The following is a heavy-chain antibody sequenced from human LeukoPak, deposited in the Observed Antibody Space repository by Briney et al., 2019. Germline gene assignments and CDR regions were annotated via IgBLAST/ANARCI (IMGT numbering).Heavy chain of an antibody. Sequence: SETLSLTCAVYDGSFSGYYWTWIRQPPGRGLEWIGEINHSGSTNYNPSLKSRVTISVDTSKNQFSLKLTSVTAADTAVYYCARVHGYYDILTGYYRYYFDYWGQGTLVTVSS. J-gene: IGHJ4*02. D-gene: IGHD3-9*01. CDR3: ARVHGYYDILTGYYRYYFDY. CDR2: INHSGST. CDR1: DGSFSGYY. V-gene: IGHV4-34*01.